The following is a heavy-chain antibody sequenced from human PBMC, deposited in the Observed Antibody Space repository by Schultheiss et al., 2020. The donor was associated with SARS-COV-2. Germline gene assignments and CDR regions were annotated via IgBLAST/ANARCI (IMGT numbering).Heavy chain of an antibody. CDR1: GGSISSYY. D-gene: IGHD4-17*01. J-gene: IGHJ4*02. V-gene: IGHV4-59*08. Sequence: SETLSLTCTVSGGSISSYYWSWIRQPPGKGLEWIGYIYYSGSTNYNPSLKSRVTISLDTSNSQFSLKLSSVTAADTAVYYCATGGSTVTGTFDYWGQGTLVTVSS. CDR2: IYYSGST. CDR3: ATGGSTVTGTFDY.